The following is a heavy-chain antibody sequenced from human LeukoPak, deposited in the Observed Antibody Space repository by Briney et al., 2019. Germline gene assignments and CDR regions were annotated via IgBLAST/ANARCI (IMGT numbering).Heavy chain of an antibody. CDR2: ISGSGGRT. D-gene: IGHD2-21*01. CDR1: GFTFTNYA. V-gene: IGHV3-23*01. J-gene: IGHJ4*02. Sequence: PGGSLRLSCAVSGFTFTNYAMSWVRQAPGKGRAWVSAISGSGGRTYYADSVRGRFTISRDNSKSTVYVQMSSLRAEDSAVYFCVVVSYCAVDCYDYWGQGTLVTVSS. CDR3: VVVSYCAVDCYDY.